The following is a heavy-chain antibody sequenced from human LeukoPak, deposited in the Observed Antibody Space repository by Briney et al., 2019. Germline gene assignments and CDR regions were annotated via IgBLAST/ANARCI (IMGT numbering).Heavy chain of an antibody. Sequence: SETLSLTCAVYGGSFSGYYWSWIRQPPGKGLEWIGEIVHSGNTKYNPSLKSRVTMSVDTSKNQFSLNLTSVTAAVTAVYYCARHFSGAAAPLPFDYWGQGTLVTVSS. CDR1: GGSFSGYY. CDR3: ARHFSGAAAPLPFDY. D-gene: IGHD6-13*01. J-gene: IGHJ4*02. CDR2: IVHSGNT. V-gene: IGHV4-34*12.